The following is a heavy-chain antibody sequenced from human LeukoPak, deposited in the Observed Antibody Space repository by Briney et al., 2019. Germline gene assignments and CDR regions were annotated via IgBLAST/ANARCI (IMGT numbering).Heavy chain of an antibody. CDR1: GGTFCNYT. J-gene: IGHJ4*02. D-gene: IGHD3-16*01. CDR2: IIPMYGTP. Sequence: SVKVSCMAFGGTFCNYTVGWVRQVPGQGPEWMGAIIPMYGTPSYAQKFQGRVTISADESTSTAYMELNSLRSEDTAVYYCARQPPNRGLILGSHFGYWGQGTLVTVSS. CDR3: ARQPPNRGLILGSHFGY. V-gene: IGHV1-69*01.